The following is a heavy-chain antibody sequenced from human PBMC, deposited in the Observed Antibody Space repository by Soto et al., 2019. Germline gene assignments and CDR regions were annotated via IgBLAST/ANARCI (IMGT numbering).Heavy chain of an antibody. V-gene: IGHV1-3*01. Sequence: ASVKVSCKTSGYTFTSYAMHWVRQAPGQRLEWMGWINAGNGNTKYSQKFQGRVTITRDTSASTAYMELSSLRSEDTAVYYCARAWVVVTAPDYWGQGTLVTVSS. CDR2: INAGNGNT. CDR1: GYTFTSYA. CDR3: ARAWVVVTAPDY. D-gene: IGHD2-21*02. J-gene: IGHJ4*02.